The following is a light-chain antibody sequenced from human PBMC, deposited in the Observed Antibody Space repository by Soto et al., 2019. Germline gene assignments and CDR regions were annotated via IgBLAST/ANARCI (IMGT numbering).Light chain of an antibody. CDR2: GAS. V-gene: IGKV3-20*01. Sequence: EIVLTQSPATLSLSPGERATLSCRASQSVSSDYLAWYQHKPGQAPRLLIYGASSRATGIPARFSVSGFGTDFTLTISRLEPGDFAVYYCQQYGSSPQTFGQGTKV. J-gene: IGKJ1*01. CDR1: QSVSSDY. CDR3: QQYGSSPQT.